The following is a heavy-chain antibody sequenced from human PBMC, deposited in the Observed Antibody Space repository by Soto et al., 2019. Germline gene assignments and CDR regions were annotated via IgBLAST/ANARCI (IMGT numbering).Heavy chain of an antibody. J-gene: IGHJ4*02. Sequence: QVQLQESGPGLVKPSQTLSLTCTVSGGSISSGGYYWSWIRQHPGKGLEWIGYIYYSGSTYYNPSLKTRLTRSVDTAKNHFSLKLSSVTAADTAEYYCARGRTSSPTPGDYWGQGTLVTVSS. V-gene: IGHV4-31*03. D-gene: IGHD2-2*01. CDR1: GGSISSGGYY. CDR3: ARGRTSSPTPGDY. CDR2: IYYSGST.